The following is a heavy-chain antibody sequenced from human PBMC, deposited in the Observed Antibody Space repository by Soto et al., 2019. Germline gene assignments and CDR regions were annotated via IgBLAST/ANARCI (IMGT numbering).Heavy chain of an antibody. D-gene: IGHD2-21*01. V-gene: IGHV3-7*01. CDR1: GFTFGIHC. CDR3: AASMRHTLDP. CDR2: LNQDGGDK. Sequence: EVQVVESGGGLVQPGESLRLSCTASGFTFGIHCMTWVRQVPGKGLEWVANLNQDGGDKYYADSVTGRFIISRDNAKDSVYPQRNSLRVEDTAAYYCAASMRHTLDPWGQGTLVTVS. J-gene: IGHJ5*02.